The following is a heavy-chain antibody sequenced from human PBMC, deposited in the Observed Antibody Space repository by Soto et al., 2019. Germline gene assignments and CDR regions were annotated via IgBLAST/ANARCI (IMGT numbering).Heavy chain of an antibody. Sequence: EVQLVESGGGLVQPGGSLRLSCAASGFTFSSYSMNWVRQAPGKGLEWVSYISSSRSTIYYADSVKGRFTISRDNAKNSLYLQTNSLRDEDTAVYYCARDHYDSSGHTWFDPWGQGTLVTVSS. CDR3: ARDHYDSSGHTWFDP. J-gene: IGHJ5*02. CDR2: ISSSRSTI. CDR1: GFTFSSYS. D-gene: IGHD3-22*01. V-gene: IGHV3-48*02.